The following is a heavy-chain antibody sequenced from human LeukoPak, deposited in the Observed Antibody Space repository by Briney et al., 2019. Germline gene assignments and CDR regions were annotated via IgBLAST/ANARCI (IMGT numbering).Heavy chain of an antibody. D-gene: IGHD2-2*01. CDR3: ARGVVPNWFDP. CDR1: GGSISSGSYY. Sequence: SETLSLTCTVSGGSISSGSYYWSWIRQPAGKGLEWIGRIYTSGSTNYNPSLKSRVTMSVDTSKNQFSLKLSSVTAADTAVYYCARGVVPNWFDPWGQGTLVTVSS. J-gene: IGHJ5*02. V-gene: IGHV4-61*02. CDR2: IYTSGST.